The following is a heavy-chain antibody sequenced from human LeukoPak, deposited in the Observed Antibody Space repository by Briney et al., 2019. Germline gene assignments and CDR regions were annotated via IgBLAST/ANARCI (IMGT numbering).Heavy chain of an antibody. V-gene: IGHV3-23*01. CDR3: AKDQYYYGSGSYYNPRGSDY. J-gene: IGHJ4*02. CDR2: ISGSGGST. D-gene: IGHD3-10*01. Sequence: GGSLRLSCAASGFTFSDYAMSWVRQATGQGLQWVSTISGSGGSTYYADSVKGRFTISRDNSKNTLYLQINSLRAEDTAVYYCAKDQYYYGSGSYYNPRGSDYWGQGTLVTVSS. CDR1: GFTFSDYA.